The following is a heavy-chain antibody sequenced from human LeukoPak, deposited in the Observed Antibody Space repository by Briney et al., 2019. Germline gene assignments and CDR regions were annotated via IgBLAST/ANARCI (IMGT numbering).Heavy chain of an antibody. CDR2: ISSSGTTI. D-gene: IGHD1-26*01. V-gene: IGHV3-48*01. CDR3: AKDGGTHFGH. J-gene: IGHJ4*02. Sequence: GGSLRLSCAASGFTFRTSGMNWVRQAPGKGLEWVSYISSSGTTISYAQSVRGRFTITRDNAQNSLTLHMNTLRADDTAVYYCAKDGGTHFGHWGQGTLVTVSS. CDR1: GFTFRTSG.